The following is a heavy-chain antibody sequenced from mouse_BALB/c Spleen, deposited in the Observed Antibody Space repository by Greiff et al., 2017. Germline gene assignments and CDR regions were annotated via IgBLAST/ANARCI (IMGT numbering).Heavy chain of an antibody. J-gene: IGHJ3*01. CDR2: IDPANGNT. D-gene: IGHD2-3*01. Sequence: EVQLQQSGAELVKPGASVKLSCTASGFNIKDTYMHWVKQRPEQGLEWIGRIDPANGNTKYDPKFQGKATITADTSSNTAYLQLSSLTSEDTAVYYCARVVYDGYYGWFAYWGQGTLVTVSA. V-gene: IGHV14-3*02. CDR3: ARVVYDGYYGWFAY. CDR1: GFNIKDTY.